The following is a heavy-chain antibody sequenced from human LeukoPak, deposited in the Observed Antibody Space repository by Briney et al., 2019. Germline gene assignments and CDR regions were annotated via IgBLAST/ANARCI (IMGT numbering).Heavy chain of an antibody. CDR2: INEVGDDT. J-gene: IGHJ5*02. D-gene: IGHD6-19*01. Sequence: GGSLRLSRAVSGFTFSNYAKSWVRQTPARGLEWVSSINEVGDDTNYVDSVRGRFTVSRDNSKNTLYLQLNSLRAEDTALYYCSKRGPNTGWHFFDHWGPGTLVTVS. CDR3: SKRGPNTGWHFFDH. V-gene: IGHV3-23*01. CDR1: GFTFSNYA.